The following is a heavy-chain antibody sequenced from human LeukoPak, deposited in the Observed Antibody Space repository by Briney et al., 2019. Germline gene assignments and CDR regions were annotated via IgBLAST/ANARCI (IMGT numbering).Heavy chain of an antibody. CDR1: GGSFSVYY. J-gene: IGHJ4*02. V-gene: IGHV4-34*01. CDR2: INHSGST. D-gene: IGHD3-3*01. CDR3: ARRSAIFGVVIYRPFDY. Sequence: SETLSLTCAVYGGSFSVYYWSWIRQPPGKGLEWIGEINHSGSTNYNPSLKSRVTISVDTSKNQFSLKLSSVTAADTAVYYCARRSAIFGVVIYRPFDYWGQGTLVTVSS.